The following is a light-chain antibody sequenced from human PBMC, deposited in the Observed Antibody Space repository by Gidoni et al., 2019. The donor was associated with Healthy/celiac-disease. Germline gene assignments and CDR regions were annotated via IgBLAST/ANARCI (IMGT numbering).Light chain of an antibody. CDR3: QSADSSGKV. J-gene: IGLJ3*02. V-gene: IGLV3-25*03. Sequence: SYELTQPPSVSVSPGQTARITCSGDALPKQYAYWYQQTPGQAPVLVIYKDSERPSGIPERFSGSSSGTTVTLTSSGVQAEDEADYYCQSADSSGKVFGGGTKLTVL. CDR1: ALPKQY. CDR2: KDS.